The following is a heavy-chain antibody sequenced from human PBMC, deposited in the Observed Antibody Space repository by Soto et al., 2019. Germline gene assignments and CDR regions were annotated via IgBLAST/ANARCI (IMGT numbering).Heavy chain of an antibody. CDR1: GFTFSSYA. V-gene: IGHV3-23*01. D-gene: IGHD5-18*01. Sequence: GGSLRLSCAASGFTFSSYAMSWVRQAPGKGLEWVSAIIGSGGSTYYADSVKGRFTISRDNSKNTLYLQMNSLRAEDTAVYYCAKDPSPEGDTAMVLDYWGQGTLVTVSS. CDR3: AKDPSPEGDTAMVLDY. J-gene: IGHJ4*02. CDR2: IIGSGGST.